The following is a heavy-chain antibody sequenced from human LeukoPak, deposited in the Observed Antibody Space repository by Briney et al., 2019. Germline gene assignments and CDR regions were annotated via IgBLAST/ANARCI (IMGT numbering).Heavy chain of an antibody. CDR1: VGSISSYY. V-gene: IGHV4-4*07. Sequence: PTETLSLTCTVSVGSISSYYWSWIRQPAGKGLEWIRRIYTSGRTNYNPSLKSRVTMSVVTSKNQFSLKLSSVTAADTALYYCARDFYYYYMDVWGKGTTVTDSS. CDR3: ARDFYYYYMDV. J-gene: IGHJ6*03. CDR2: IYTSGRT.